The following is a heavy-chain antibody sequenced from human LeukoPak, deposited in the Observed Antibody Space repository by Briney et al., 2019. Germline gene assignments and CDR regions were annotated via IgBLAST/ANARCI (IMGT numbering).Heavy chain of an antibody. D-gene: IGHD3-22*01. J-gene: IGHJ4*02. CDR1: GYTFTSYG. V-gene: IGHV1-18*01. Sequence: ASVKVSCKASGYTFTSYGISWVRQAPGQGLEWMGWISAYNGNTNYAQKLQGRVTMTTDTSTSTAYIELRSLRSDDTAVYYCARDQPRTYYYDSSGYYYEDYWGQGTLVTVSS. CDR3: ARDQPRTYYYDSSGYYYEDY. CDR2: ISAYNGNT.